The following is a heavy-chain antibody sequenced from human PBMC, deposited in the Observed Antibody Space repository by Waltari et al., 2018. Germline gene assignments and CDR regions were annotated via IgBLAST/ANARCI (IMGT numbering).Heavy chain of an antibody. D-gene: IGHD6-6*01. CDR2: IWYVGSNK. Sequence: QVQLVESGGGVVQPGRSLRLSCAASGFTFSSYGMHWVRQAPGKGLEWVAVIWYVGSNKYYADSVKGRFTISRDNSKNTLYLQMNSLRAEDTAMYYCARGPYSSSSGDAFDIWGQGTMVTVSS. V-gene: IGHV3-33*08. CDR1: GFTFSSYG. J-gene: IGHJ3*02. CDR3: ARGPYSSSSGDAFDI.